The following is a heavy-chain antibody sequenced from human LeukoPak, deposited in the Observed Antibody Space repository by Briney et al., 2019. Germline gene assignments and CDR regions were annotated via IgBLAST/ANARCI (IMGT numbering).Heavy chain of an antibody. Sequence: PGGSLRLSCAASGFTFSSYWMSWVRQAPGKGLEWVANIKQDGSEKYYVDSVKGRFTISRDNAKNSLYLQMNSLRAEDTAVYYFARAIAVAGRKTSWFDPWGQGTLVTVSS. CDR1: GFTFSSYW. J-gene: IGHJ5*02. V-gene: IGHV3-7*01. CDR2: IKQDGSEK. CDR3: ARAIAVAGRKTSWFDP. D-gene: IGHD6-19*01.